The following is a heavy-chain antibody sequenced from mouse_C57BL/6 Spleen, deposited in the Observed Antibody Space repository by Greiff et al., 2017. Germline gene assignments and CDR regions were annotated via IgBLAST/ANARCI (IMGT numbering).Heavy chain of an antibody. CDR2: INPNNGGT. CDR3: ARTAWYFDY. V-gene: IGHV1-26*01. CDR1: GYTFTDYY. J-gene: IGHJ2*01. Sequence: EVQLQQSGPELVKPGASVKISCKASGYTFTDYYMNWVKQSHGKSLEWIGDINPNNGGTSYNQKFKGKATLTVDKSSSTAYMELRSLTSEDSAVYYCARTAWYFDYWGQGTTLTVSS.